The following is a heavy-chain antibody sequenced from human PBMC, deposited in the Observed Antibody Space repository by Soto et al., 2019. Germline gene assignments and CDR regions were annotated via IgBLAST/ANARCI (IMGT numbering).Heavy chain of an antibody. J-gene: IGHJ4*02. V-gene: IGHV3-64*01. Sequence: EVQLAESGGGMVQPGGSLRLSCVASGFTFSSYDMHWVRQAPGKGLEYVSSISSNGGTTYYGNSVKGRFTISRDSSKNTLYLQMGSLRAEDMAVYYSVRRVSAKYAYWGQGTLVTVSS. D-gene: IGHD2-8*01. CDR3: VRRVSAKYAY. CDR2: ISSNGGTT. CDR1: GFTFSSYD.